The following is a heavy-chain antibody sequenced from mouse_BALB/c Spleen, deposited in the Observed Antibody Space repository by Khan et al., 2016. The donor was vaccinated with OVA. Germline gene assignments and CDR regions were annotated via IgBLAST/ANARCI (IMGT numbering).Heavy chain of an antibody. J-gene: IGHJ4*01. CDR2: ISYSGSA. CDR1: GYSITSDYA. D-gene: IGHD2-3*01. CDR3: ARDGSRYNYAMDY. Sequence: EVQLVESGPGLVKPSQSLSLTCTVIGYSITSDYAWNWIRQFPGNKLEWMGYISYSGSANYNPALKSRISITRDTSKNQFFLQLNSVTTEDTATYYCARDGSRYNYAMDYWGQGTSVTVSS. V-gene: IGHV3-2*02.